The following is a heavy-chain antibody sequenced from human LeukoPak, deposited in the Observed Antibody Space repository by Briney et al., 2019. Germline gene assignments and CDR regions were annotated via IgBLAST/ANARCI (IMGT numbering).Heavy chain of an antibody. CDR3: ARDPVPAAIRDYYYYYMDV. D-gene: IGHD2-2*01. CDR2: IIPIFGTA. J-gene: IGHJ6*03. Sequence: GASVKVSCKASGGTFTSYAISWVRQAPGQGLEWRGGIIPIFGTANYAQKFQGRVTITADESTSTAYMDLSSLRSEDTAVYYCARDPVPAAIRDYYYYYMDVWGKGTTVTVSS. CDR1: GGTFTSYA. V-gene: IGHV1-69*13.